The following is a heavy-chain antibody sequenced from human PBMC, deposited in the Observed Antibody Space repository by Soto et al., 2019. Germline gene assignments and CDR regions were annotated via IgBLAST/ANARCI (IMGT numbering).Heavy chain of an antibody. CDR1: GFSVTNNY. CDR3: ARDIACSSSSCQGDNFDI. J-gene: IGHJ3*02. CDR2: IYSGGGT. V-gene: IGHV3-53*01. Sequence: EVQLVASGGGLIQPGESLTLSCEASGFSVTNNYMYWVRQAPGKGLEWVSLIYSGGGTHYADFVNGRFIISRDNSKNTLHLQMDILRAEDTAIYYCARDIACSSSSCQGDNFDIWGRGTLVTVSP. D-gene: IGHD2-2*01.